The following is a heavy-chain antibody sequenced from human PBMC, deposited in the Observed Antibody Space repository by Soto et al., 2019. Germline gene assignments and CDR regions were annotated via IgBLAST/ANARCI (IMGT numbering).Heavy chain of an antibody. CDR2: IYSGGST. V-gene: IGHV3-66*01. J-gene: IGHJ3*02. Sequence: GGSLRLSCAASGFTVSSNYMSWVRQAPGKGLEWVSVIYSGGSTYYADSVKGRFTMSRDNSKNTLYLQMNSLRAEDKAVYYCARDHEYDFWSGYDAFDIWGQGTMVTVSS. CDR3: ARDHEYDFWSGYDAFDI. D-gene: IGHD3-3*01. CDR1: GFTVSSNY.